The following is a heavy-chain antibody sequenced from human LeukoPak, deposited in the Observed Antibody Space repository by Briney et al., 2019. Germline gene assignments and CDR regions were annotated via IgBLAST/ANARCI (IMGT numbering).Heavy chain of an antibody. J-gene: IGHJ3*02. CDR2: VTVSGRGGST. CDR3: AKDLGIAAAGSDAFDI. Sequence: GGSLRLSCAASGFTFSTYAMSWVRQAPGKGLEWVSAVTVSGRGGSTYYADSVKGRFTISRDNSKNTLYLQMNSLRAEDMALYYCAKDLGIAAAGSDAFDIWGQGTMVTVSS. CDR1: GFTFSTYA. D-gene: IGHD6-13*01. V-gene: IGHV3-23*01.